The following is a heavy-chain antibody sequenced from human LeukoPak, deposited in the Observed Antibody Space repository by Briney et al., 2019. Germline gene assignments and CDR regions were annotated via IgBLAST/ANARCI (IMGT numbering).Heavy chain of an antibody. Sequence: GASVKVSCKASGGTFSSYAISWVRQAPGQGLEWMGGIIPIFGTANYAQKFQGRVTITADESTSTAYMELSSLRSEDTAVYYCARETARGGEFDYWGQGTLVTVSS. V-gene: IGHV1-69*13. CDR1: GGTFSSYA. J-gene: IGHJ4*02. CDR3: ARETARGGEFDY. D-gene: IGHD3-10*01. CDR2: IIPIFGTA.